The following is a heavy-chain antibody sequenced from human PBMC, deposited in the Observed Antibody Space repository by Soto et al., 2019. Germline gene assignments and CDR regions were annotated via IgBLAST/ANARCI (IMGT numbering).Heavy chain of an antibody. Sequence: GESLKISCKGSGYSFTSYWIGWVRQMPGKGLEWMGIIYPGDSDTRYSPSFQGQVTISADKSISTAYLQWSSLKASDTAMYYCARHKGSGSYPLLIDPWGQGTLVTVSS. CDR2: IYPGDSDT. CDR3: ARHKGSGSYPLLIDP. D-gene: IGHD3-10*01. V-gene: IGHV5-51*01. CDR1: GYSFTSYW. J-gene: IGHJ5*02.